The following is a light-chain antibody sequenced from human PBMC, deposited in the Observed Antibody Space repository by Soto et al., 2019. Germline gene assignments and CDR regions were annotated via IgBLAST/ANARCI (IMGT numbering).Light chain of an antibody. CDR3: ETWDSNTHTV. CDR2: LEGSGSY. Sequence: QAVLTQSPSASASLGASVKLTCTLSSGHSSYAIAWHQLQPGKAPRYLMKLEGSGSYNKGSGVPDRFSGSSSGADRYLTISNLQFEDEADYYCETWDSNTHTVFGGGTKVTVL. V-gene: IGLV4-60*02. J-gene: IGLJ3*02. CDR1: SGHSSYA.